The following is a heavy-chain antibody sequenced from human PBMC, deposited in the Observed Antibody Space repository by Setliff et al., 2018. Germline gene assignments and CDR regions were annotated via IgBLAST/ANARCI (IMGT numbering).Heavy chain of an antibody. CDR1: GYTFTTYA. D-gene: IGHD2-2*01. CDR2: INTNTGNP. Sequence: ASVKVSCKTSGYTFTTYAINWVRQAPGQGLEWMGWINTNTGNPTYAQDFTGRFVFSLDTSISTAYLQISSLKAEDTAVYYCARDLGYCSTTSCHGDWFDPWGQGTQVTVSS. J-gene: IGHJ5*02. CDR3: ARDLGYCSTTSCHGDWFDP. V-gene: IGHV7-4-1*02.